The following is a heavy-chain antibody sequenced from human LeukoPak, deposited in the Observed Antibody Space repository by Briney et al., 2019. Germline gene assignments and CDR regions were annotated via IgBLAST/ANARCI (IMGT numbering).Heavy chain of an antibody. Sequence: GGSLRLSCAASGFTFSSYTMHWVRQAPGKGLEWVAVRSYDGSNKYYADSVKGRFTISRDNSKNTLYLQMNSLRAEDTAVYYCAREEDYYDSSGYYIYYFDYWGQGTLVTVSS. CDR3: AREEDYYDSSGYYIYYFDY. J-gene: IGHJ4*02. CDR1: GFTFSSYT. CDR2: RSYDGSNK. D-gene: IGHD3-22*01. V-gene: IGHV3-30-3*01.